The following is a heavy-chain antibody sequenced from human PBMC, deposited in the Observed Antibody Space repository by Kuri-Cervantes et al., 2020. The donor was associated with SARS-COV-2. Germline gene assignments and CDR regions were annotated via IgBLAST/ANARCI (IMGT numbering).Heavy chain of an antibody. D-gene: IGHD6-19*01. V-gene: IGHV3-48*03. CDR3: AKVLSGIAVD. J-gene: IGHJ4*02. CDR1: GFTFSSYE. CDR2: ISSSGSTI. Sequence: GESLKISCAASGFTFSSYEMNWVRQAPGKGLEWVSYISSSGSTIYYADSVKGRFTISRDNSKNTLYLQMDSLRAEDTAVYYCAKVLSGIAVDWGQGTLVTVSS.